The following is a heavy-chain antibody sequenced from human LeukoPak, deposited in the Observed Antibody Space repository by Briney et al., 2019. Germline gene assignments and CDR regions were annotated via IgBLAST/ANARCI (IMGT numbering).Heavy chain of an antibody. V-gene: IGHV3-33*01. D-gene: IGHD3-22*01. CDR2: IWYDGSYK. CDR1: GFTFNNHG. CDR3: ASENYYYDASGPNWLDP. Sequence: GGSLRLSCAASGFTFNNHGMHWVRQAPGKGLEWVALIWYDGSYKFYADSMKGRFTISRDNSKNTVYLQLNSLRAEDTAVYYCASENYYYDASGPNWLDPWGQGTLVTVSS. J-gene: IGHJ5*02.